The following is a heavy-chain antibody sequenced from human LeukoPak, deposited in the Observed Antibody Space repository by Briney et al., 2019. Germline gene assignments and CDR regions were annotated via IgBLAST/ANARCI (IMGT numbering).Heavy chain of an antibody. V-gene: IGHV3-21*01. CDR2: ISSSSDHI. Sequence: GGSLRLSCAASGFTFTNYWMNWVRQAPGKGLEWVSSISSSSDHIAYADSLKGRFSVSRDNAKNSLYLQVDSLRAEDTAVYYCTRDGTVIRGLPRRAWTFYGMDVWGQGTTVTVSS. J-gene: IGHJ6*02. CDR1: GFTFTNYW. D-gene: IGHD3-10*01. CDR3: TRDGTVIRGLPRRAWTFYGMDV.